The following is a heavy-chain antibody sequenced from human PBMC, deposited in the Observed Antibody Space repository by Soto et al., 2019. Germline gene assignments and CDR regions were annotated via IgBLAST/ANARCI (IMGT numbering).Heavy chain of an antibody. J-gene: IGHJ5*02. CDR3: ARTSSVAGLNWFDP. CDR2: ISSNGGST. D-gene: IGHD6-19*01. V-gene: IGHV3-64*01. CDR1: GFTFSSYA. Sequence: EVQLVESGGGLVQPGGSLRLSCAASGFTFSSYAMHWVRQAPGKGLEYVSAISSNGGSTYYANSVKGRFTISRDNSKNTLDLQMGSLRAEDMAVYYCARTSSVAGLNWFDPWGQGTLVTVSS.